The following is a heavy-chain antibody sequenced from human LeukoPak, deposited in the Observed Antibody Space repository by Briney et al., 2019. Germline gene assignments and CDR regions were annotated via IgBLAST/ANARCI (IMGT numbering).Heavy chain of an antibody. CDR2: ISWNSGSI. CDR3: ARDKRVDY. CDR1: GFTFDDYA. Sequence: GGSLRLSCAASGFTFDDYAMPWVRQAPGKGLEWVSGISWNSGSIGYADSVKGRFTISRDNAKNSLYLQMNSLRAEDTAVYYCARDKRVDYWGQGTLVTVSS. J-gene: IGHJ4*02. V-gene: IGHV3-9*01.